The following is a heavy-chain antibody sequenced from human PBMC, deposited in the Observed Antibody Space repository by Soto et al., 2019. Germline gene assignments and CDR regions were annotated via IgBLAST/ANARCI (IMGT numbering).Heavy chain of an antibody. CDR3: AKVQYYDFWSGYYVVDYYYGMDV. Sequence: EVQLLESGGGLVQPGGSLRLSCAASGFTFIRYAMSWVRQATGKGLEWVSAISGSGVSTYYADSVKGRFTISRDNFKNTLYPQMNSRRAEDTGVYYCAKVQYYDFWSGYYVVDYYYGMDVWGQGTTVTVSS. D-gene: IGHD3-3*01. CDR2: ISGSGVST. J-gene: IGHJ6*02. V-gene: IGHV3-23*01. CDR1: GFTFIRYA.